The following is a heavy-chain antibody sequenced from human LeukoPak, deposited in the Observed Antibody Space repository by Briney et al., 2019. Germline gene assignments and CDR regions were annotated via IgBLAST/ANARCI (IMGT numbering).Heavy chain of an antibody. D-gene: IGHD1-1*01. CDR3: ARALTDYSQLPSDAFDI. J-gene: IGHJ3*02. CDR2: INTNTGNP. V-gene: IGHV7-4-1*02. CDR1: GYTFTSYA. Sequence: ASVKVSCKASGYTFTSYAMNWVRQAPGQGLEWMGWINTNTGNPTYAQGFTGRFVFSLDTSVSTAYLQISSLKAEDTAVCYCARALTDYSQLPSDAFDIWGQGTMVTVSS.